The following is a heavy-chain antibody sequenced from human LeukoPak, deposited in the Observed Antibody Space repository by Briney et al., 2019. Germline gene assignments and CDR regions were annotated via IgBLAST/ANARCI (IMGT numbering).Heavy chain of an antibody. J-gene: IGHJ6*03. D-gene: IGHD3-3*02. V-gene: IGHV4-39*01. Sequence: PSETLSLTCTVSGGSINNSNFYWGWIRQPPGKGLEWIGNVYYSGSTYYSPSLKSRVTISVHTSKNQFSLKLSSVTAADTAVYYCARHPEVQHYYYYYYYMDVWGKGTTVTVSS. CDR2: VYYSGST. CDR3: ARHPEVQHYYYYYYYMDV. CDR1: GGSINNSNFY.